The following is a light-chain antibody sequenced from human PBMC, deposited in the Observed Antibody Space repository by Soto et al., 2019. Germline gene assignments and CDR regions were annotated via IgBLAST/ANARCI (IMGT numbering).Light chain of an antibody. CDR1: QSVSSY. J-gene: IGKJ4*01. Sequence: EIVFTQSPATLSLSPGERATLSCRASQSVSSYLAWYQQKPGQAPRLLIYDASNRATGIPARFSGSGSGTDFTLTISSLEPEDFAVHYCQQRSNWPPGLTFGGGTKVEIK. CDR3: QQRSNWPPGLT. CDR2: DAS. V-gene: IGKV3-11*01.